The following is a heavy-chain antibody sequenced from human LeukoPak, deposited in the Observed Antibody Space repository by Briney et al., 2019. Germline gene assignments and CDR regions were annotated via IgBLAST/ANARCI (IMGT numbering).Heavy chain of an antibody. CDR2: ISGSGGST. CDR3: AKELGRRQWLALYSPKSFDY. Sequence: GGSLRLSCAASGFTFSSYAMSWVRQAPGKGLEWVSAISGSGGSTYYADSVKGRFTISRDNSKNTLYLQMNSLRAEDTAVYYCAKELGRRQWLALYSPKSFDYWGQGTLVTVSS. V-gene: IGHV3-23*01. CDR1: GFTFSSYA. D-gene: IGHD6-19*01. J-gene: IGHJ4*02.